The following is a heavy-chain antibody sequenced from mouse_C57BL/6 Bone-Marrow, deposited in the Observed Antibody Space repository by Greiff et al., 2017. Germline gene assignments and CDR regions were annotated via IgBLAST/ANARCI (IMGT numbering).Heavy chain of an antibody. CDR3: AGGGSSGPFAY. D-gene: IGHD3-2*02. J-gene: IGHJ3*01. CDR2: IYPGDGDT. CDR1: GYAFSSSW. V-gene: IGHV1-82*01. Sequence: VQLQQSGPELVKPGASVKISCKASGYAFSSSWMNWVKQRPGKGLEWIGRIYPGDGDTNYNGKFKGKATLTADKSSSTAYMQLSSLTSEDSAVYFCAGGGSSGPFAYWGQGTRVTVSA.